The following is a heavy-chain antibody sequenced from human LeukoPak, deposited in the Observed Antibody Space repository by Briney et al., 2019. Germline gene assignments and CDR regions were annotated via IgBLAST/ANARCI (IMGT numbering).Heavy chain of an antibody. D-gene: IGHD6-19*01. CDR2: ISYDGSNK. CDR1: GFTFSTYA. Sequence: GGSLRLSCAASGFTFSTYAMYWVRQAPGKGLEWVAVISYDGSNKYYADSVKGRFTISRDNSKNTLYLQMNSLRAEDTAVYYCAKLAVAGYYFDYWGQGTLVTVSS. J-gene: IGHJ4*02. V-gene: IGHV3-30-3*02. CDR3: AKLAVAGYYFDY.